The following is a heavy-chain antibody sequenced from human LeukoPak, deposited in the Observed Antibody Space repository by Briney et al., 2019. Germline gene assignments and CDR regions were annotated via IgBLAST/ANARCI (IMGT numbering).Heavy chain of an antibody. V-gene: IGHV4-59*01. Sequence: GSLRLSCTVSGASISSSYWSWIRQPPGKGLEWIGYIYYSGNTNHNPSLKSRVTMSVNTSKNQFSLKLSSVTAADTAVYYCARDTMVNYGLDIWGQGTMVTVSS. CDR3: ARDTMVNYGLDI. CDR2: IYYSGNT. CDR1: GASISSSY. J-gene: IGHJ3*02. D-gene: IGHD3-10*01.